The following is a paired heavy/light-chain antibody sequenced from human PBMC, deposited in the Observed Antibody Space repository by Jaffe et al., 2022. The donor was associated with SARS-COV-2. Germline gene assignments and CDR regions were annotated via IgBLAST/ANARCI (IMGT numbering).Light chain of an antibody. Sequence: QSALTQPASVSGSPGQSITISCTETGSDVGDNNYVSWYQQHPGKAPKLMIYEVTNRPSGVSTRFSGSKSGNTASLTISGLQAEDEADYYCYSYTSSSAPVVFGGGTKLTVL. CDR3: YSYTSSSAPVV. CDR2: EVT. CDR1: GSDVGDNNY. J-gene: IGLJ2*01. V-gene: IGLV2-14*01.
Heavy chain of an antibody. CDR3: AHRRGYRGRDFDY. D-gene: IGHD5-18*01. CDR2: IYWNDDK. Sequence: QITLKESGPTLVKPTQTLTLTCTFSGFSLSTSGEGVGWIRQPPGKALEWLTLIYWNDDKYYSPSLKSRLTITKDTSKDQVVLTLTNMDPVDTATYYCAHRRGYRGRDFDYWGQGTLVTVSS. J-gene: IGHJ4*02. CDR1: GFSLSTSGEG. V-gene: IGHV2-5*01.